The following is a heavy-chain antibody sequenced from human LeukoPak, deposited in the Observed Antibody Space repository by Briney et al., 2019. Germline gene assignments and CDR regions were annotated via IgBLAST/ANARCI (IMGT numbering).Heavy chain of an antibody. Sequence: GGSLRLSCAASGFTFSSYAMHWVRQAPGKGLEWVTFIRNDGSNKYYADSVKGRFTISRDNSKNTLYLQMNSLRAEDTAVYYCAKDNGWFDPWGQGTLVTVSS. J-gene: IGHJ5*02. V-gene: IGHV3-30*02. CDR3: AKDNGWFDP. CDR1: GFTFSSYA. CDR2: IRNDGSNK. D-gene: IGHD4-17*01.